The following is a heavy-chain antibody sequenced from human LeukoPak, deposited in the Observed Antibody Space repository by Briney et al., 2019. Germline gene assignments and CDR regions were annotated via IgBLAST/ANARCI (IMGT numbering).Heavy chain of an antibody. D-gene: IGHD3-9*01. V-gene: IGHV3-64*01. CDR3: AREDILTGYIGY. CDR1: GFTFSSYA. Sequence: PGGSLRLSCAASGFTFSSYAMHWVRQAPGKGLEYVSAISSNGGSTYYANSVKGRFTISRDNSKNTLYLQMGSLRSEDTAVYYCAREDILTGYIGYWGQGTLVTVSS. CDR2: ISSNGGST. J-gene: IGHJ4*02.